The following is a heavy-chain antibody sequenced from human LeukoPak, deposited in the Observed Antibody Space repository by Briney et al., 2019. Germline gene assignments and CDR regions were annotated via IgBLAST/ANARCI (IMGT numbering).Heavy chain of an antibody. CDR2: ITGDGSST. CDR3: ATERSLGY. V-gene: IGHV3-74*01. Sequence: GGSLRLSCAASGFTFSTYSMHWGRQAPGKGLVWVSLITGDGSSTSYADSVKGRFTVSRDNAKNTVYLQMDSLRAEDTAVYYCATERSLGYWGQGTLVTVSS. D-gene: IGHD6-13*01. J-gene: IGHJ4*02. CDR1: GFTFSTYS.